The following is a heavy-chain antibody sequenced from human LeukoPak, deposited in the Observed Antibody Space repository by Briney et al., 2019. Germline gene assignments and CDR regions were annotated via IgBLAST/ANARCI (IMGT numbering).Heavy chain of an antibody. J-gene: IGHJ4*02. V-gene: IGHV1-46*01. CDR1: GYTFTSYY. D-gene: IGHD6-19*01. Sequence: GASVKVSCKASGYTFTSYYMHWVRQAPGQGLEWMGIINPSGGSTSYAQKFQGRVTMTRDTATSTVYMELSSLRSEDTAVYYCASSRSVAGTKFDYWGQGTLVTVSS. CDR2: INPSGGST. CDR3: ASSRSVAGTKFDY.